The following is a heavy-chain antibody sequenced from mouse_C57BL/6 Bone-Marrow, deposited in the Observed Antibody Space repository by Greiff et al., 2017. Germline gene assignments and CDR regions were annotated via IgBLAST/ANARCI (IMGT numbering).Heavy chain of an antibody. CDR1: GFTFSSYT. Sequence: EVKLVESGGGLVKPGGSLKLSCAASGFTFSSYTMSWVRQTPEKRLEWVATISGGGGNTYYPDSVKGRFTISRDNAKNTLYLQMSSLRSEDTALYYCARREGTSRYFDYWGQGTTLTVSS. CDR2: ISGGGGNT. V-gene: IGHV5-9*01. J-gene: IGHJ2*01. D-gene: IGHD2-14*01. CDR3: ARREGTSRYFDY.